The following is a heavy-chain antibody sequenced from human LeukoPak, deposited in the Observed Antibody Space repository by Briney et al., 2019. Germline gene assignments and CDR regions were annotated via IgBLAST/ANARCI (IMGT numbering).Heavy chain of an antibody. CDR1: GFTFSSYS. CDR2: ISSSSSYI. J-gene: IGHJ3*02. Sequence: GGSLRLSCAASGFTFSSYSMNWVRQAPGKGLEWVSSISSSSSYIYYADSVKGRFTISRDNAKNSLYPQMNSLRAEDTAVYYCARDARGHAFDIWGQGTMVTVSS. V-gene: IGHV3-21*01. D-gene: IGHD6-6*01. CDR3: ARDARGHAFDI.